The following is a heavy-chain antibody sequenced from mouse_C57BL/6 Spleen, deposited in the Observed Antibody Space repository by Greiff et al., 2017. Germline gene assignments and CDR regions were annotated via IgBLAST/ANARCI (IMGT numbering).Heavy chain of an antibody. Sequence: QVQLKESGPELVKPGASVKISCKASGYAFSSSWMNWVKQRPGKGLEWIGRIYPGDGDTNYNGKFKGKATLTADKSSSTAYMQLSSLTSEDSAVYFCARSDSRYWYFDVWGTGTTVTVSS. CDR3: ARSDSRYWYFDV. CDR2: IYPGDGDT. V-gene: IGHV1-82*01. J-gene: IGHJ1*03. CDR1: GYAFSSSW.